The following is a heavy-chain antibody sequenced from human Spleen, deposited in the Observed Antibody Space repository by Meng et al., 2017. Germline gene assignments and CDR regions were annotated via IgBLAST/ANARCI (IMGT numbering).Heavy chain of an antibody. V-gene: IGHV4-4*07. D-gene: IGHD4-23*01. CDR1: GGSTSGHF. CDR3: ARDDAVSGGNNWFDP. J-gene: IGHJ5*02. Sequence: SETLSLTCTVSGGSTSGHFWTWIRQPAGKELEWIGRISTSGTTGTTNHNPSLKSRVTMSVDTSKNQFSLRVTSVTAADTAVYYCARDDAVSGGNNWFDPWGQGTLVTVSS. CDR2: ISTSGTTGTT.